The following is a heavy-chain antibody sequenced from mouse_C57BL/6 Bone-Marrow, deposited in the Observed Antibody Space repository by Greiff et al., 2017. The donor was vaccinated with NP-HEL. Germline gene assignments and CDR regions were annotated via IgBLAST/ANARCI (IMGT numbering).Heavy chain of an antibody. J-gene: IGHJ3*01. V-gene: IGHV1-50*01. CDR3: ARWTFAY. Sequence: QVQLQQPGAELVKPGASVKLSCKASGYTFTTYWIQWVKQRPGQGLEWIGEIDPSDSYTNYNQKFKGKATLTVYTSSSTAYMQLSRLTSEDSAVYYCARWTFAYWGQGTLVTVSA. CDR2: IDPSDSYT. CDR1: GYTFTTYW.